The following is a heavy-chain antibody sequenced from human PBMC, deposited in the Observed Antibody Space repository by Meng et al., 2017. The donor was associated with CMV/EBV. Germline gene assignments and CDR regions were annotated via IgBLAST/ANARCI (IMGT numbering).Heavy chain of an antibody. CDR3: ATAPPDHSAGHSPPDY. Sequence: GGSLRLSCAASGFTFSSYAMSWVRQAPGKGLEWVSAISGSGGSTYYADSVKGRFTISRDNSKNTLYLQMNSLRAEDTAVYHRATAPPDHSAGHSPPDYWGQGTLVTVSS. J-gene: IGHJ4*02. CDR2: ISGSGGST. CDR1: GFTFSSYA. V-gene: IGHV3-23*01. D-gene: IGHD4-23*01.